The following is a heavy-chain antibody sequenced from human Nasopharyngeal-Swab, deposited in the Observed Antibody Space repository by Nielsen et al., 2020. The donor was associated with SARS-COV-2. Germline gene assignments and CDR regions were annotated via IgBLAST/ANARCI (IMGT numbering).Heavy chain of an antibody. CDR2: ISSSSSTI. Sequence: GGSLRLSCAASGFRFSDHAMHWVRQAPGKGLEWVSYISSSSSTIYYADSVKGRFTISRDNAKNSLYLQMNSLRAEDTAVYYCARENCGGDCYSPGYYYYGMDVWGQGTTVTVSS. V-gene: IGHV3-11*04. J-gene: IGHJ6*02. D-gene: IGHD2-21*01. CDR3: ARENCGGDCYSPGYYYYGMDV. CDR1: GFRFSDHA.